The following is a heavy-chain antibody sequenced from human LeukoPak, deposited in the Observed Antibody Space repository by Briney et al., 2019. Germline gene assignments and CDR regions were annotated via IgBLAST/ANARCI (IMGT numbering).Heavy chain of an antibody. V-gene: IGHV1-2*02. CDR3: ARDHGTLAGDF. CDR2: INPNSGGT. CDR1: GYTFTVYY. D-gene: IGHD1-7*01. Sequence: GASVKVSVTSSGYTFTVYYIHWVGQAPGQGLEWMGLINPNSGGTNYAQKFQGRVTMTRDASISTAYMELSKLTSDDTAVYYCARDHGTLAGDFWGPGAMVTVSS. J-gene: IGHJ3*01.